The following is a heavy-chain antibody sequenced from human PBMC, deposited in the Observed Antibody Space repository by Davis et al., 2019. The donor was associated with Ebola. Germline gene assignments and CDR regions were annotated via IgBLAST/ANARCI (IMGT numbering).Heavy chain of an antibody. Sequence: AASVKVSCKASGYTFTYRYLHWVRQAPGQALEWMGWITPFNGNTNYAQKFQDRVTITRDRSMSTAYMELSSLRSEDTAMYYCAREGLTGTTGFAFDIWGQGTMVTVSS. CDR1: GYTFTYRY. J-gene: IGHJ3*02. D-gene: IGHD1-14*01. CDR2: ITPFNGNT. CDR3: AREGLTGTTGFAFDI. V-gene: IGHV1-45*02.